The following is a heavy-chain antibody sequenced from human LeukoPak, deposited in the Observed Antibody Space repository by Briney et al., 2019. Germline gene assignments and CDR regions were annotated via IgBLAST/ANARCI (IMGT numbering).Heavy chain of an antibody. CDR3: AKDLSPYDSSGYPAPADY. J-gene: IGHJ4*02. CDR1: GFTFSSYA. V-gene: IGHV3-23*01. Sequence: GGSLRLSCAASGFTFSSYAMSWVRQAPGKGLEWVSAISGSGGSTYYADSVKGRFTISRDNSKNTLYLQMNSLRAEDTAVHYCAKDLSPYDSSGYPAPADYWGQGTQVTVSS. CDR2: ISGSGGST. D-gene: IGHD3-22*01.